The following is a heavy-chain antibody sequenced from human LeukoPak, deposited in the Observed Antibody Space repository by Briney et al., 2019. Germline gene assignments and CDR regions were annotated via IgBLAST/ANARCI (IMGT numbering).Heavy chain of an antibody. CDR1: GGSISSYY. Sequence: SETLSLTCTVSGGSISSYYWSWIRQPPGKGLEWIGSIYYSGSTYYNPSLKSRVTISVDTSKNQFSLKLSSVTAADTAVYYCARRLPYDSSGYRSFDYWGQGTLVTVSS. CDR2: IYYSGST. CDR3: ARRLPYDSSGYRSFDY. V-gene: IGHV4-59*05. D-gene: IGHD3-22*01. J-gene: IGHJ4*02.